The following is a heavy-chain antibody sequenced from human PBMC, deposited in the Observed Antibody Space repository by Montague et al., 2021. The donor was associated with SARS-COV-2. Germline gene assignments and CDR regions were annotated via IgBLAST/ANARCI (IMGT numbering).Heavy chain of an antibody. CDR1: GDSIRRNNLY. V-gene: IGHV4-61*02. Sequence: TLSLTCTLSGDSIRRNNLYWTWIRQPAGKGLEWIGRISTTGSPEYNPSLKSRVTLSLDTSKNQFSLRLGSVTAADTAMYYCTIEGHITTICSGCPRNWFDPWGQGTLVTVSS. D-gene: IGHD2-2*01. CDR3: TIEGHITTICSGCPRNWFDP. J-gene: IGHJ5*02. CDR2: ISTTGSP.